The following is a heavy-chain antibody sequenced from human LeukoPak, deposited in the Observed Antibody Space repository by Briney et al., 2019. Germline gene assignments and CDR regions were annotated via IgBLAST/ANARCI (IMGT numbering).Heavy chain of an antibody. CDR1: GFTFSTYG. Sequence: GGSLRLSCAASGFTFSTYGMHWVRQAPGKGLEWVAFIRYDGSKKYYADSVKGRFTIFRDNSKNTLYLQMNSLRAEDTAVYSCAKGDGEYIFDYWGQGTLVTVSS. V-gene: IGHV3-30*02. CDR3: AKGDGEYIFDY. D-gene: IGHD4-17*01. J-gene: IGHJ4*02. CDR2: IRYDGSKK.